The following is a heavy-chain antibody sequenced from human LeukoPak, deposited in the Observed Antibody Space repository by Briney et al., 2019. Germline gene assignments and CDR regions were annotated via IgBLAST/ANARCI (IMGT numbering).Heavy chain of an antibody. J-gene: IGHJ4*02. CDR2: MNPNSGNT. Sequence: ASVKVSCKASGYTFTSYNINWVRQATGQGLEWMGWMNPNSGNTGYAQKFQGRVTMTRNTSISTAYMELSSLRSEDTAVYYCARNYCSSTSCYTVNFDYWGQGTLVTVSS. CDR1: GYTFTSYN. D-gene: IGHD2-2*02. CDR3: ARNYCSSTSCYTVNFDY. V-gene: IGHV1-8*01.